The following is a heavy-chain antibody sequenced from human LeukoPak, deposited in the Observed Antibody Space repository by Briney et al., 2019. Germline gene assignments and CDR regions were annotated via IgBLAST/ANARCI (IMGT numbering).Heavy chain of an antibody. CDR3: ASPSDYGVYAFDI. CDR2: IYHSGST. Sequence: SETLSLTCTVSGYSISSGYYWGWIRQPPGKGLEWIGSIYHSGSTYYNPSLKSRVTISVDTSKNQFSLKLSSVTAADTAVYYCASPSDYGVYAFDIWGQGTMVTVSS. V-gene: IGHV4-38-2*02. J-gene: IGHJ3*02. D-gene: IGHD4-17*01. CDR1: GYSISSGYY.